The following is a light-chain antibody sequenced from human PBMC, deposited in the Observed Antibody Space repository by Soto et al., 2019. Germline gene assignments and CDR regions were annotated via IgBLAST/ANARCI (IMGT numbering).Light chain of an antibody. CDR1: QTVNNN. V-gene: IGKV3-15*01. CDR2: GAF. J-gene: IGKJ1*01. Sequence: VMTQAPATLSVSPGEGATLSCRASQTVNNNVAWYQLKDGQVPRLLIYGAFTRATDIPARFSGSGSGTEFALTISSLQSEDFAEYHCQQYNNWPQTFGQGTKVDIK. CDR3: QQYNNWPQT.